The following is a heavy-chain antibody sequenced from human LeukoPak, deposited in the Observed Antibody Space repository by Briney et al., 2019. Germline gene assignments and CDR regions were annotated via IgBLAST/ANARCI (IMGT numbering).Heavy chain of an antibody. J-gene: IGHJ3*02. CDR3: ARSPGGGFDI. Sequence: SGTLSLTCGVSGGSISSTNWWTWVRQPPGEGLEWIGEVHLSGRTNYNPSLESRVTMSVDMSENHISLKLTSVTAADTAVYYCARSPGGGFDIWGQGTMVTVSS. CDR2: VHLSGRT. D-gene: IGHD2-15*01. V-gene: IGHV4-4*02. CDR1: GGSISSTNW.